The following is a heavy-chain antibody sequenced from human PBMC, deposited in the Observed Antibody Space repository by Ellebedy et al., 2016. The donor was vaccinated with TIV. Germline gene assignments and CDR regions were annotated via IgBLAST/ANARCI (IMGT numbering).Heavy chain of an antibody. CDR3: ARNEGSGWDYENLFDY. D-gene: IGHD6-19*01. J-gene: IGHJ4*02. Sequence: GESLKISCAASGFTFNSYGMHWVRQAPGKGLEWVAVIWYDGSNKYYADSVKGRFTISRDNSKNTLYLQMNSLRAEDTAVYYCARNEGSGWDYENLFDYWGQGTLVTVSS. V-gene: IGHV3-33*01. CDR2: IWYDGSNK. CDR1: GFTFNSYG.